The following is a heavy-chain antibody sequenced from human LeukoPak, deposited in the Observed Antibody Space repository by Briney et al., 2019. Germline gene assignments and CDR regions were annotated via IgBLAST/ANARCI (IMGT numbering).Heavy chain of an antibody. J-gene: IGHJ5*02. V-gene: IGHV4-39*01. Sequence: PSETLSLTCTVSGGSISSSSYYWGWIRQPPGKGLEWIGSIYYSGSTYYNPSLKSRVTISVDTSKNQFSLKLSSVTAADAAVYYCARRVYDILTGYYRGWFDPWGQGTLVTVSS. CDR1: GGSISSSSYY. D-gene: IGHD3-9*01. CDR2: IYYSGST. CDR3: ARRVYDILTGYYRGWFDP.